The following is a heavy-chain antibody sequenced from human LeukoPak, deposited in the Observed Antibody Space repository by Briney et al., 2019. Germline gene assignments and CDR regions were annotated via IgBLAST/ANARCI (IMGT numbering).Heavy chain of an antibody. CDR2: ISGDGGST. J-gene: IGHJ4*02. D-gene: IGHD3-22*01. CDR1: GFTFDDYA. V-gene: IGHV3-43*02. CDR3: AKIYDSSGYYPLVDY. Sequence: GGSLRLSCAASGFTFDDYAMHWVRQAPGKGLEWVSLISGDGGSTYYADSVKGRFTISRDNSKNTLYLQMNSLRAEDTAVYYCAKIYDSSGYYPLVDYWGQGTLVTVSS.